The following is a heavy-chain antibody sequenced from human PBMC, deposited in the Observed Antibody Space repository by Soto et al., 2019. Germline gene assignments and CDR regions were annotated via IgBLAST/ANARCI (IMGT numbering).Heavy chain of an antibody. CDR1: GFTFSTYT. CDR2: ISGSGGSP. J-gene: IGHJ4*02. Sequence: EVQLLESGGGLVQPGGSLRLSCAASGFTFSTYTMSWVRQAPGKGLEWVSVISGSGGSPSYADSVQGRFTISRDNPKNTLYLQMSSLGVEATAMYYCAKARCSTSNCFVPDYWGQGTLVTVSS. D-gene: IGHD2-2*01. CDR3: AKARCSTSNCFVPDY. V-gene: IGHV3-23*01.